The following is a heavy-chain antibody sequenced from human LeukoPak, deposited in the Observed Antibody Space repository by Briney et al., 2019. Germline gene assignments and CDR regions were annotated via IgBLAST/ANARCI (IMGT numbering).Heavy chain of an antibody. D-gene: IGHD3-22*01. Sequence: PSETLSLTCTVSGGSIGSYYWSWLRQPAGKGLEWIGRIYTSGSTNYNPSLKSRVTMSVDTSKHQFSLKLRSVTAADTAVYYCARCPYYYDSSGYDYWGQGTLVTVSS. J-gene: IGHJ4*02. CDR3: ARCPYYYDSSGYDY. CDR1: GGSIGSYY. V-gene: IGHV4-4*07. CDR2: IYTSGST.